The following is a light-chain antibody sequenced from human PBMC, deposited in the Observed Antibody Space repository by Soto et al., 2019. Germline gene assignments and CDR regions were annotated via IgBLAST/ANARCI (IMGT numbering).Light chain of an antibody. V-gene: IGKV1-5*03. CDR2: KAS. J-gene: IGKJ1*01. CDR1: QTISSW. Sequence: DIQMTQSPSTLSGSVGDRVTITCRASQTISSWLAWYQQKPGKAPKLLIFKASTLQSGVPSSFSGSGSGTEFTLTISSLQPGDFATYYCQQYHNYPLTFGQGTKVDIK. CDR3: QQYHNYPLT.